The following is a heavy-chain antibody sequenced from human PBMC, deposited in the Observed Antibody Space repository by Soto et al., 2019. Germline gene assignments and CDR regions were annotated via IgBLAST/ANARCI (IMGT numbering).Heavy chain of an antibody. J-gene: IGHJ4*02. CDR3: ARSGN. V-gene: IGHV3-7*01. CDR1: GFTFSRNW. D-gene: IGHD6-25*01. CDR2: INGEGSEK. Sequence: EVQLVESGGGLVQPGGSLRLSCAASGFTFSRNWMSWVRQASGKGLEWVANINGEGSEKYCVDSVKGRFSISRDNAKNSLSLHMNSLRAEDTAIYYCARSGNWGRGTLVTVSS.